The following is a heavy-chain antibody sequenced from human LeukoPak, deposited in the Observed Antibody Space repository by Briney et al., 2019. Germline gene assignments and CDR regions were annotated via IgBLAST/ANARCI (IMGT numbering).Heavy chain of an antibody. CDR3: VRGQTIDY. V-gene: IGHV3-74*01. Sequence: PGGSLRLSCAASGFTFSDYWMYSVRQAPGKGLVWVSRIKSDGTGILYADFVEGRFTISRDNAKNALYLQMTSLRDEDTAVYYCVRGQTIDYWGQGILVTVSS. CDR2: IKSDGTGI. CDR1: GFTFSDYW. J-gene: IGHJ4*02.